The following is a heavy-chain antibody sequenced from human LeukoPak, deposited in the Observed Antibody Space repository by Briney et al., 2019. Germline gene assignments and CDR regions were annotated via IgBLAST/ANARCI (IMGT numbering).Heavy chain of an antibody. J-gene: IGHJ2*01. CDR3: ARWVRGVPWYFDL. CDR1: GYRFTSYW. D-gene: IGHD3-10*01. CDR2: IYSGDSDT. V-gene: IGHV5-51*01. Sequence: GEALKIYFQGSGYRFTSYWIGWVRPMPGKGLGWMGIIYSGDSDTRYSPSFQGQVTISADKSISTAYLQWSSLKASDTAMYYCARWVRGVPWYFDLWGRGTLVTVSS.